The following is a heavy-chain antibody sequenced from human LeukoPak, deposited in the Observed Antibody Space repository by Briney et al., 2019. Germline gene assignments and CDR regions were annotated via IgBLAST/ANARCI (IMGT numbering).Heavy chain of an antibody. CDR1: GYTFTSYG. V-gene: IGHV1-18*01. D-gene: IGHD2-15*01. CDR2: ISAYSGHT. J-gene: IGHJ3*02. Sequence: AAVKVSCKASGYTFTSYGISWVRQAPGQGLEWMGWISAYSGHTYYARKLQGRVTMTTHTSTSTAYMELRSLRSDDTAVYYCARVYCSGGSCFDAFDIWGQGTMVT. CDR3: ARVYCSGGSCFDAFDI.